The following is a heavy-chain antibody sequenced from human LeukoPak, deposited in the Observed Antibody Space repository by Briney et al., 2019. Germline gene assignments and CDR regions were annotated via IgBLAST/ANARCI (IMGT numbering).Heavy chain of an antibody. CDR3: ARFTVAWDDAFDI. J-gene: IGHJ3*02. CDR1: GGTFSSYA. CDR2: IIPIFGTA. V-gene: IGHV1-69*13. Sequence: SVKVSCKGSGGTFSSYAISWVRQAPGQGLEWMGGIIPIFGTANYAQKFQGRVTITADESTSTAYMELSSLRSEDTAVYYCARFTVAWDDAFDIWGQGTMVTVSS. D-gene: IGHD4-23*01.